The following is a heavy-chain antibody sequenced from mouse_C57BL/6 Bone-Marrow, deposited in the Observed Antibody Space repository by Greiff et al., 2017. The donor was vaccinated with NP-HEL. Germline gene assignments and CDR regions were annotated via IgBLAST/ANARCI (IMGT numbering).Heavy chain of an antibody. CDR2: INPYNGGT. V-gene: IGHV1-19*01. D-gene: IGHD2-12*01. CDR1: GYTFTDYY. J-gene: IGHJ2*01. CDR3: ARYYYSLDY. Sequence: EVQLQQSGPVLVKPGASVKMSCKASGYTFTDYYMNWVKQSHGKSLEWIGVINPYNGGTSYNQKFKGKATLTVDKSSSTAYMELNSLTSEDSAVYYFARYYYSLDYWGQGTTLTVSS.